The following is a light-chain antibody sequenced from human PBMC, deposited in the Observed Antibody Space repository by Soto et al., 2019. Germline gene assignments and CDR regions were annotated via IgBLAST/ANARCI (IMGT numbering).Light chain of an antibody. CDR2: GAS. CDR3: QQYGSSPVT. Sequence: EIVLTHSPGTLSLSPGERATLCCRASQSVSSSYLAWYQQKPGQAPRLLIYGASSRATGIPDRFSGSGSGTDFTLTISRLEPEDFAVYYCQQYGSSPVTFGGGTKVELK. CDR1: QSVSSSY. V-gene: IGKV3-20*01. J-gene: IGKJ4*01.